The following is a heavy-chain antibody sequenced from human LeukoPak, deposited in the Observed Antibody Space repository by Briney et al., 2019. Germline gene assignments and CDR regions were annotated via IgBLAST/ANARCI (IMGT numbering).Heavy chain of an antibody. CDR3: ARDGGYVGNWFDP. V-gene: IGHV3-7*01. CDR1: GFTVSSYW. CDR2: INQVGSEK. J-gene: IGHJ5*02. Sequence: GGSLRLSCVVSGFTVSSYWVSWVRQAPGKGREWVANINQVGSEKYYVDSVKGRFTISRDNAKNSLYLQMNSLRAEDTAVYFCARDGGYVGNWFDPWGQGTLVTVSS. D-gene: IGHD1-26*01.